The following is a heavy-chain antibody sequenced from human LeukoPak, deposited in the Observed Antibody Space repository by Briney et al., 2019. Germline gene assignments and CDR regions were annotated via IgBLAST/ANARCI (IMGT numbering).Heavy chain of an antibody. Sequence: GGSLRLSCAASGFTFSGYAMSWVRQAPGKGLEWVSAISGSGGSTYCADSVKGRFTISRDNSKNTLYLQMNSLRAEDTAVYYCAKDQNYYGSGSADDAFDIWGQGTMVTVSS. CDR1: GFTFSGYA. V-gene: IGHV3-23*01. D-gene: IGHD3-10*01. CDR2: ISGSGGST. CDR3: AKDQNYYGSGSADDAFDI. J-gene: IGHJ3*02.